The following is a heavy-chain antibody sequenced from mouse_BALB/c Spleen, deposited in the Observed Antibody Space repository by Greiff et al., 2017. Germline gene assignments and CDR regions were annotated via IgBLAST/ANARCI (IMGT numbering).Heavy chain of an antibody. CDR3: ARFDSLLRPLYAMDY. CDR1: GYTFTSYW. V-gene: IGHV1-87*01. J-gene: IGHJ4*01. CDR2: IYPGDGDT. Sequence: QVQLKESGAELARPGASVKLSCKASGYTFTSYWMQWVKQRPGQGLEWIGAIYPGDGDTRYTQKFKGKATLTADKSSSTAYMQLSSLASEDSAVYYCARFDSLLRPLYAMDYWGQGTSVTVSS. D-gene: IGHD1-2*01.